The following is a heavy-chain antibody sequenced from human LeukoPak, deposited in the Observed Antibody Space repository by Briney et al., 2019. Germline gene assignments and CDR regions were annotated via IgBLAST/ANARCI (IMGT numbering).Heavy chain of an antibody. D-gene: IGHD6-19*01. CDR1: GNSLTSHW. CDR2: IDPSGSYT. V-gene: IGHV5-10-1*01. CDR3: ARHVSSSGWYFMIDY. Sequence: GESLKISCKGSGNSLTSHWISWVRPMPGKGLGWMGRIDPSGSYTNYSPSFQGHVTISADKSISTAYLQWSSLKASDTAMYYCARHVSSSGWYFMIDYWGQGTLVTVSS. J-gene: IGHJ4*02.